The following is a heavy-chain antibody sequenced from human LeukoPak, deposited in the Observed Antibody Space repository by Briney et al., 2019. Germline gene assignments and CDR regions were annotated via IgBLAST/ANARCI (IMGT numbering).Heavy chain of an antibody. J-gene: IGHJ6*04. CDR3: ARGRGSYYYGSGSYADV. Sequence: SETLSLTCTVSGGSISSHYWSWIRQPPGKGLEWIGYIYYSGSTNYNPSLKSRVTISVDTSKNQFSLKLSSVTAADTAVYYCARGRGSYYYGSGSYADVWGKGTTVTVSS. CDR2: IYYSGST. V-gene: IGHV4-59*11. CDR1: GGSISSHY. D-gene: IGHD3-10*01.